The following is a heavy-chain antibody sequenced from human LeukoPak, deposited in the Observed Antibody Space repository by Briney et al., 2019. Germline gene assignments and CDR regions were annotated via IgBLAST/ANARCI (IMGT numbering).Heavy chain of an antibody. CDR3: ARGHYGSGSYYIPTYYYYYMDV. CDR2: ISAYNGNT. Sequence: ASVKVSCKASGYTFTSYGISWVRQAPGQGLEWMGWISAYNGNTNYAQKLQGRVTMTTDTSTSTAYMELRSLRSDDTAVYYCARGHYGSGSYYIPTYYYYYMDVWGKGTTVTVSS. J-gene: IGHJ6*03. D-gene: IGHD3-10*01. CDR1: GYTFTSYG. V-gene: IGHV1-18*01.